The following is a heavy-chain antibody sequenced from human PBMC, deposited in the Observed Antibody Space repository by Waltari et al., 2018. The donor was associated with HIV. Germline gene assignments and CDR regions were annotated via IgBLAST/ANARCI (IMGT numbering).Heavy chain of an antibody. V-gene: IGHV5-51*01. D-gene: IGHD2-15*01. CDR3: AILQGRGGSYYLDY. CDR1: GYNFLSYW. CDR2: IYPGDADA. J-gene: IGHJ4*02. Sequence: EVQLVQSTTEVRKPGESLKISCKHSGYNFLSYWIGWVRQMPGKGLDLMGIIYPGDADAKSRPSFQGQDTISVDKSITTAYVEWTSLKASDTAMYYCAILQGRGGSYYLDYWGQGTLVTVSS.